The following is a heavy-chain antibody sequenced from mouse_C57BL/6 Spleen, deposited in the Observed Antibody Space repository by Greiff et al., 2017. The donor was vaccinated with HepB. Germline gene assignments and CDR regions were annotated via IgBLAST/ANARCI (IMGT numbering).Heavy chain of an antibody. CDR1: GYTFTSYW. D-gene: IGHD2-4*01. Sequence: VQLQQPGTELVKPGASVKLSCKASGYTFTSYWMHWVKQRPGQGLEWIGNINPSNGGTNYNEKFKSKATLTVDKSSSTAYMQLSSLTSEDSAVYYCARSVLIYYDYDNAMDYWGQGTSVTVSS. CDR2: INPSNGGT. J-gene: IGHJ4*01. CDR3: ARSVLIYYDYDNAMDY. V-gene: IGHV1-53*01.